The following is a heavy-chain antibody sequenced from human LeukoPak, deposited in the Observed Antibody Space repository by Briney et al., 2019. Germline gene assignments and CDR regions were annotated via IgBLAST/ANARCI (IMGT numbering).Heavy chain of an antibody. D-gene: IGHD3/OR15-3a*01. CDR3: ARVPDWTYVPDY. CDR1: GGAISSDRFY. V-gene: IGHV4-61*02. J-gene: IGHJ4*02. Sequence: SETLSLTCTVSGGAISSDRFYWAWVRQPTGKGLEWIGRIKSSNTNYNPSLKNRVSISRETSTNQFSLKLSSLTAADTAVYYCARVPDWTYVPDYWGQGTLVTVSS. CDR2: IKSSNT.